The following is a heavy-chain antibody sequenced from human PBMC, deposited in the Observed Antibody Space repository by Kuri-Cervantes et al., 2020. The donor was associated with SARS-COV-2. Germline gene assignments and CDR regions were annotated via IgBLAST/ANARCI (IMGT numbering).Heavy chain of an antibody. CDR2: IYHSGST. CDR3: ARRDLSSTSINNWFDP. V-gene: IGHV4-38-2*01. D-gene: IGHD2-2*01. Sequence: GSLRLSCAVSGYSISSGYYWGWIRQPPGQGLGWSGSIYHSGSTYYNPSLKSRVTISVDTSKNQFSLKLSSVTAADTAVYYCARRDLSSTSINNWFDPWGQGTLVTVSS. CDR1: GYSISSGYY. J-gene: IGHJ5*02.